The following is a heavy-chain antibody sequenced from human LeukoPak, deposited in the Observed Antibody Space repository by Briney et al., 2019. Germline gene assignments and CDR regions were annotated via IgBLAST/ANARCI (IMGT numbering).Heavy chain of an antibody. J-gene: IGHJ4*02. Sequence: GGSLRLSCAASGFTFSTYWMHWVRQAPGKGLVWVSRISSDGINTNYADSVKGRFTISRDNAKNSLYLQMSSLRAEDTAVYYCARLLVYNSGGEAFDYWGQGTLVTVSS. CDR2: ISSDGINT. D-gene: IGHD3-10*01. CDR1: GFTFSTYW. CDR3: ARLLVYNSGGEAFDY. V-gene: IGHV3-74*01.